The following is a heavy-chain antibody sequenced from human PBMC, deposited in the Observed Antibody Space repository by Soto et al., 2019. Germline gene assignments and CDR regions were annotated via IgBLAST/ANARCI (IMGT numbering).Heavy chain of an antibody. CDR3: ARVMRGVLRFLEWFPDY. D-gene: IGHD3-3*01. CDR1: GGTFSSYA. V-gene: IGHV1-69*01. Sequence: SVKVSCTASGGTFSSYAVSWVRRAPGQGLEWMGGIIPIFGTANYAQKFQGRVTITADESTSTAYMELSSLRSEDTAVYYCARVMRGVLRFLEWFPDYWGQGTLVTVSS. CDR2: IIPIFGTA. J-gene: IGHJ4*02.